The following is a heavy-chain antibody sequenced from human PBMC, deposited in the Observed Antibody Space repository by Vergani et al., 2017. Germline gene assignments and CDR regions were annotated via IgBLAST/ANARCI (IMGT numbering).Heavy chain of an antibody. CDR3: TRSECSGTTCYGNYFDL. D-gene: IGHD2-15*01. Sequence: VELLESGGGLAQPGGSLRVSCSASGFRVTTYYMSWVRQAPGKGLEWVSVIKSDGRTSYAESVRGRFTISGDTSRNAVYLQMNILRVEDTGVYYCTRSECSGTTCYGNYFDLWGRGILVTVSS. J-gene: IGHJ4*03. CDR2: IKSDGRT. CDR1: GFRVTTYY. V-gene: IGHV3-66*02.